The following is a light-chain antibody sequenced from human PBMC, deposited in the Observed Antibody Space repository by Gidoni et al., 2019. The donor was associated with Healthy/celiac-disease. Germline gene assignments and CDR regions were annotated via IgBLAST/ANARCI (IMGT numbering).Light chain of an antibody. J-gene: IGKJ3*01. CDR1: QIVSSY. Sequence: IVLTQSPSTLSLSPEERATLSCRASQIVSSYYAWYHQKPSQAHRLLIYDASDRATGIPARFSGSGSGTDFTLTISSLEPEDFAVYYCQRRSNWPPIFTFGPGTKVDIK. CDR2: DAS. CDR3: QRRSNWPPIFT. V-gene: IGKV3-11*01.